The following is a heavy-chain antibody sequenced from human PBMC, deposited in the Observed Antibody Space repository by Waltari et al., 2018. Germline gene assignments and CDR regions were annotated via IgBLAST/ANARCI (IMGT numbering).Heavy chain of an antibody. J-gene: IGHJ5*02. Sequence: HLQLQESGPGLVEPSETLSLTCTVSGGSISNFNSYWGWIRQPPGKGLAWIASIYYSGTTYYNPSLKSRVTISVDTSKNQFSLRLSSVTAADTAVYYCARLNLGATAANNWFDPWGQGTLVTVSS. CDR3: ARLNLGATAANNWFDP. V-gene: IGHV4-39*01. CDR1: GGSISNFNSY. D-gene: IGHD6-13*01. CDR2: IYYSGTT.